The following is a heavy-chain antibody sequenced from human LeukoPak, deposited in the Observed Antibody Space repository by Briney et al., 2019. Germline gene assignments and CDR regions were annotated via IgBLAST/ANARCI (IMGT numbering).Heavy chain of an antibody. CDR3: ARLRRRGPLY. Sequence: ASVKVSCKASGYILTNYGITWVRQAPGQGLEWMGWISGYNADTDSAQKVQGRLTMTTDTSTNTAYMELRSLRSDDTAVYYCARLRRRGPLYWGQGTLVTVSS. CDR2: ISGYNADT. V-gene: IGHV1-18*01. J-gene: IGHJ4*02. D-gene: IGHD3-10*01. CDR1: GYILTNYG.